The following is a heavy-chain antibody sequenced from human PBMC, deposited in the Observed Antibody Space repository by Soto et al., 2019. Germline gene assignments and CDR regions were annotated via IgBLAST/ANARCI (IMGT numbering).Heavy chain of an antibody. Sequence: QVQLVQSGAEVKKPGSSVKVSCKASGGTFSSYAISWVRQAPGQGLEWMGGIIPIYGTANYAQKFQGRVTITTAESPXTDYMELSSLRSEDTAVFYCARHVPAAGYYHGMDVWGQGTTVTVSS. D-gene: IGHD2-2*01. CDR3: ARHVPAAGYYHGMDV. J-gene: IGHJ6*02. CDR1: GGTFSSYA. V-gene: IGHV1-69*05. CDR2: IIPIYGTA.